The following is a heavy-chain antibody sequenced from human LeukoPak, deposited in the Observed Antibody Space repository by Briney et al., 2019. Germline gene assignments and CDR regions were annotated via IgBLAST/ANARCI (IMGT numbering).Heavy chain of an antibody. CDR2: ISIGGSTT. J-gene: IGHJ4*02. CDR1: GFTLTTYA. D-gene: IGHD1-26*01. CDR3: AKGFSGSYSIFDC. V-gene: IGHV3-23*01. Sequence: GGSLRLSCTASGFTLTTYAMSWVRQAPGKGLEWVSTISIGGSTTFYADSVKGRFTISRDSSENTLYLQMNSLKAEDTAIYYCAKGFSGSYSIFDCWGQGTLVIVSS.